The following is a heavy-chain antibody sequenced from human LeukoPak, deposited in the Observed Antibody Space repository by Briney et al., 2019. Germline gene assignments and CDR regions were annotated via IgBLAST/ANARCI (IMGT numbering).Heavy chain of an antibody. Sequence: SETLSLTCTVSGGSISSHYWTWIRQSPVKGLEWIGDISNSGSTSYNPSLKSRVTISIDTSKNKFSLKLCSVTPADTAVYYCGRDALVGYFSYFYMDVWGKGTTVTVSS. V-gene: IGHV4-59*11. J-gene: IGHJ6*03. D-gene: IGHD2-15*01. CDR1: GGSISSHY. CDR3: GRDALVGYFSYFYMDV. CDR2: ISNSGST.